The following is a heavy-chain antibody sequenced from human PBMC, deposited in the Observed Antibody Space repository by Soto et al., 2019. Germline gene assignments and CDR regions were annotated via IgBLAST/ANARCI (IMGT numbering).Heavy chain of an antibody. CDR2: ISAYNGNT. D-gene: IGHD3-3*01. CDR1: GGTFSSYA. Sequence: ASVKVSCKASGGTFSSYAISWVRQAPGQGLEWMGWISAYNGNTNYAQKLQGRVTMTTDTSTSTAYMELRSLRSDDTAVYYCARDGKLRFLEWLLSDYYYYGMDVWGQGTTVTVSS. J-gene: IGHJ6*02. V-gene: IGHV1-18*01. CDR3: ARDGKLRFLEWLLSDYYYYGMDV.